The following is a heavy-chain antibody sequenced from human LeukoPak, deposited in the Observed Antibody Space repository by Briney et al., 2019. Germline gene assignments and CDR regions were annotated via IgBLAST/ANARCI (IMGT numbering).Heavy chain of an antibody. CDR1: GFTFNSYA. CDR3: APGGMDV. J-gene: IGHJ6*02. CDR2: IYSGGST. Sequence: GGSLRLSCAASGFTFNSYAMSWVRQAPGKGLEWVSVIYSGGSTYYADSVKGRFTISRDNSKNTLYLQMNSLRAEDTAVYYCAPGGMDVWGQGTTVTVSS. V-gene: IGHV3-53*01.